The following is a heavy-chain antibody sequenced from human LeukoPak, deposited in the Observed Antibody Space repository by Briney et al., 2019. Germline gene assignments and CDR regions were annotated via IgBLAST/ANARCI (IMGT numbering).Heavy chain of an antibody. CDR3: ARDSRYCSSANCYFDY. CDR2: ISSSSSTI. Sequence: PGGSLRLSCAASGFTFSSCSMNWVRQAPGKGLEWVSFISSSSSTIYYTDSVRGRFTISRDNAKNSLYLRMNSLRDEDTAVYYCARDSRYCSSANCYFDYWGQGTLVTVSS. J-gene: IGHJ4*02. V-gene: IGHV3-48*02. CDR1: GFTFSSCS. D-gene: IGHD2-2*01.